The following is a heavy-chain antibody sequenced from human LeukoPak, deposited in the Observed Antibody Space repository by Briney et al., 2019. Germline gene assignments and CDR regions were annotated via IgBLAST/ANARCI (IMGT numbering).Heavy chain of an antibody. D-gene: IGHD3-22*01. J-gene: IGHJ4*02. CDR3: ASGYYDSSGYYYHFDY. Sequence: SETLSLTCTVSGGSISSRSYYWGWIRQTPGKGLEWIGSIYYSGSTYYNPSLKSRVTISVDTSKNKFSLKLTSVTAADTAVYYCASGYYDSSGYYYHFDYWGQGTLVTVSS. V-gene: IGHV4-39*07. CDR1: GGSISSRSYY. CDR2: IYYSGST.